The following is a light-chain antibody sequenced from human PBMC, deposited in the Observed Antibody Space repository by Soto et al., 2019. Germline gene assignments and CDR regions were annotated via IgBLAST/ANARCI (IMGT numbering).Light chain of an antibody. CDR3: QHVYSYPLT. J-gene: IGKJ4*01. Sequence: DIQLTQSPSFLSASVGDRVTITCRASQGINHYVAWYQQKPGKAPKCLIYGAPALQSGVPSRFSGSGSWAEFTLSISSLQPEDFATYYCQHVYSYPLTFGGGTRVEI. CDR1: QGINHY. CDR2: GAP. V-gene: IGKV1-9*01.